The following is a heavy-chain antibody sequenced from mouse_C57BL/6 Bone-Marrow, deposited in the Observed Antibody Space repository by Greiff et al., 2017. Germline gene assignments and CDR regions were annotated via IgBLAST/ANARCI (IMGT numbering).Heavy chain of an antibody. CDR2: IDPEPGGT. CDR1: GYTFADYE. V-gene: IGHV1-15*01. Sequence: VQLQQSGAELVRPGASVTLSCKASGYTFADYEMHWVKQTPVHGLEWIGAIDPEPGGTAYNQKFKGKAILTADKSSSTAYMELRSLTSEDSAVYYCTITTVVATDYFDDWGQGTTLTVSS. J-gene: IGHJ2*01. D-gene: IGHD1-1*01. CDR3: TITTVVATDYFDD.